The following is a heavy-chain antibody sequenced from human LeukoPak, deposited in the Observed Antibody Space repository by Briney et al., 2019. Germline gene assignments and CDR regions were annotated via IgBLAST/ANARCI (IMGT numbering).Heavy chain of an antibody. CDR2: ISAYNGNT. Sequence: ASVKVSCTASGYTFTSYGISWVRQAPGQGLEWMGWISAYNGNTNYAQKLQGRVTMTTDTSTSTAYMELRSLRSDDTAVYYCARGRGSSGYFYYYYMDVWGKGTTATVSS. CDR1: GYTFTSYG. CDR3: ARGRGSSGYFYYYYMDV. D-gene: IGHD3-22*01. J-gene: IGHJ6*03. V-gene: IGHV1-18*01.